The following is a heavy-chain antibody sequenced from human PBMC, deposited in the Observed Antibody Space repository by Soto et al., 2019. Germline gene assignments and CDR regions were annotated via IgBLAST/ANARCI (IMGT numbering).Heavy chain of an antibody. D-gene: IGHD6-13*01. Sequence: QVQLVQSGAEVRKPGASVRVSCSPSGHPFLDFYVHWVRQAPGKGLEWLGWINPNTGATNYAQKFEGRVTVTRDMSINTAYMELSRLTSDDTAVYYCARGGALSTSWYWGDGLDSWGQGTQVTVSS. J-gene: IGHJ4*02. CDR3: ARGGALSTSWYWGDGLDS. V-gene: IGHV1-2*02. CDR2: INPNTGAT. CDR1: GHPFLDFY.